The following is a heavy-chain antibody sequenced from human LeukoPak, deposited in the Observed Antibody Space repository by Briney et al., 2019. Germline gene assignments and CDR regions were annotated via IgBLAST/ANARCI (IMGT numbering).Heavy chain of an antibody. V-gene: IGHV3-21*01. CDR3: ARDLDTYVVLIAYDTFDI. CDR2: ISSSSSYI. Sequence: PGGSLRLSCAASGFTFSSYSMNWVCQAPGKGLEWVSSISSSSSYIYYADSVKGRFTISRDNAKNSLYLQMNSLRAEDTAVYYCARDLDTYVVLIAYDTFDIWGQGTLVTVSS. D-gene: IGHD2-21*01. J-gene: IGHJ3*02. CDR1: GFTFSSYS.